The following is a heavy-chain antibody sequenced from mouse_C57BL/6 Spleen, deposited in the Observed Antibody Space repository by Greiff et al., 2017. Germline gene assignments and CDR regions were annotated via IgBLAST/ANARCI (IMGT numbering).Heavy chain of an antibody. J-gene: IGHJ3*01. Sequence: QVQLQQPGAELVMPGASVKLSCKASGYTFTSYWMHWVKQRPGQGLEWIGEIDPSDSYTNYNQKFKGKSTLTVDKSSSTAYMQLSSLTSEDSAVYYCARANYYGSSYVAWFAYWGQGTLVTVSA. V-gene: IGHV1-69*01. CDR2: IDPSDSYT. CDR3: ARANYYGSSYVAWFAY. D-gene: IGHD1-1*01. CDR1: GYTFTSYW.